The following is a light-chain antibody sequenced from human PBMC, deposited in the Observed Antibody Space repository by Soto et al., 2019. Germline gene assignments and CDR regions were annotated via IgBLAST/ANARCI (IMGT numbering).Light chain of an antibody. V-gene: IGKV1-39*01. CDR3: QQSYSNPRT. J-gene: IGKJ2*01. Sequence: DIQMTQSPSSLSASVGDRVIITCRASQSISDYLNWYQQKPGKAPKVLIYGVSTLQSGVPSRLSGSGSGTALTLTISSLQPEDFATYYCQQSYSNPRTCGQGTKVDIK. CDR2: GVS. CDR1: QSISDY.